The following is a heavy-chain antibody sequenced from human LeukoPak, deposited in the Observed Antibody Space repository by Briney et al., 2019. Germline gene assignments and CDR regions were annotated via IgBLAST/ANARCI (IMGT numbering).Heavy chain of an antibody. V-gene: IGHV3-21*01. CDR2: ISSSSSYI. CDR1: GFTFSSYS. J-gene: IGHJ6*02. D-gene: IGHD4-17*01. Sequence: PGGSLRLSCAASGFTFSSYSMNWVRQAPGKGLEWVSSISSSSSYIYYADSVKGRFTISRDNAKNSLYLQMNSLRAEDTAVYYCARDSVDSGAYFFSSYYYGMNVGGQGTTVTVSS. CDR3: ARDSVDSGAYFFSSYYYGMNV.